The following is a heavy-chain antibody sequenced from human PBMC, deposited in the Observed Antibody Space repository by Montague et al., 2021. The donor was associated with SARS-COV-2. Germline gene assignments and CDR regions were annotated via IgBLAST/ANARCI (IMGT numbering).Heavy chain of an antibody. D-gene: IGHD2-2*01. V-gene: IGHV4-38-2*02. CDR2: TYHSGST. CDR3: ARSQDCSTTSCYFDY. Sequence: SETLSLTCTVSGCSISSGYYWGWIRQPPGKGLEWIGSTYHSGSTYYNPSLKSRVTISVDTSKNQFSLKLSSVTAADTAVYYCARSQDCSTTSCYFDYWGQGTLVTVSS. J-gene: IGHJ4*02. CDR1: GCSISSGYY.